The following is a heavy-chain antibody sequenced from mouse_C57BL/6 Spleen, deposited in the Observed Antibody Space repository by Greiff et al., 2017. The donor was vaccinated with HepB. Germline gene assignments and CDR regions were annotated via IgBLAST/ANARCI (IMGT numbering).Heavy chain of an antibody. J-gene: IGHJ3*01. V-gene: IGHV1-26*01. CDR2: INPNNGGT. CDR3: ARAIYYYYDVAWFAY. CDR1: GYTFTDYY. D-gene: IGHD2-4*01. Sequence: EVQLQQSGPELVKPGASVKISCKASGYTFTDYYMNWVKQSHGKSLEWIGDINPNNGGTSYNQKFKGKATLTVDKSSSTAYMELRSLTSEDSAVNYCARAIYYYYDVAWFAYWGQGTLVTVSA.